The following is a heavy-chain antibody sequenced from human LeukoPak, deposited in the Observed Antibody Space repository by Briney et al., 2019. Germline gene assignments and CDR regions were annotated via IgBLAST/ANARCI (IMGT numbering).Heavy chain of an antibody. CDR3: AKSRSGSANWALQIFDN. D-gene: IGHD1-1*01. CDR1: GFTFSSYA. CDR2: ISGSGGGT. V-gene: IGHV3-23*01. J-gene: IGHJ4*02. Sequence: PGGSLRLSCAASGFTFSSYAMNWVRQAPGEGLEWVSSISGSGGGTYYADSVKGRFTIFRDNSKNTLYLQMNSLRAEDTAVYFCAKSRSGSANWALQIFDNWGQGTLVTVSS.